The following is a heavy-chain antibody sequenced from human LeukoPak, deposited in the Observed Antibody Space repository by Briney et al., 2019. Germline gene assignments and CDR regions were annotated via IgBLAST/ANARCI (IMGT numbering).Heavy chain of an antibody. V-gene: IGHV4-38-2*02. CDR3: ARGRNTMVRGAIGAETRYYYSYYMDV. D-gene: IGHD3-10*01. CDR2: TYHSGST. CDR1: GYSISSGYY. J-gene: IGHJ6*03. Sequence: SETLSLTCTVSGYSISSGYYWGWIRQPPGKGLEWIGSTYHSGSTYYNPSLKSRVTISVDTSKNHFSLKLSSVTAADTALYYCARGRNTMVRGAIGAETRYYYSYYMDVWGKGTTVTVSS.